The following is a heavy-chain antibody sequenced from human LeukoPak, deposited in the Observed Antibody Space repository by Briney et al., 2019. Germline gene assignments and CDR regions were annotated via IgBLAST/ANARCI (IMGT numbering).Heavy chain of an antibody. D-gene: IGHD3-22*01. V-gene: IGHV4-34*01. Sequence: SETLSLTCAVYGGSFSGYYWSWIRQPPGKGLEWIGEINHSGSTNYNPSLKSRVTISVDTSKNQFSLKLSSVTAADTAVYYCARVWRYYDSSGYYYSYYYYYGMDVWGQGTTVTVSS. CDR2: INHSGST. J-gene: IGHJ6*02. CDR3: ARVWRYYDSSGYYYSYYYYYGMDV. CDR1: GGSFSGYY.